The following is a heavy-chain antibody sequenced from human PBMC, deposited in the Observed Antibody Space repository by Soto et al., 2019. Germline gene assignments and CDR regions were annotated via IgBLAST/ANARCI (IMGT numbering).Heavy chain of an antibody. V-gene: IGHV3-33*01. CDR1: GFIFSTYG. Sequence: GGSLRLSCAASGFIFSTYGMHWVRQTPGKGLEWVAVIWYDGSNKYYADSVKGRFTISRDNSKNMLYLQMNSLRAEDTAMYYCARAVGPFDYWGQGTLVTV. J-gene: IGHJ4*02. D-gene: IGHD1-26*01. CDR3: ARAVGPFDY. CDR2: IWYDGSNK.